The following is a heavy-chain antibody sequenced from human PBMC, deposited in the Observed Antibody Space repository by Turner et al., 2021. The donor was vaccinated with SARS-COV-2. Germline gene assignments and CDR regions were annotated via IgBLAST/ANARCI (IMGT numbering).Heavy chain of an antibody. CDR1: SGSISSSSYF. J-gene: IGHJ4*02. Sequence: QVQLQESGPGLVKPSETLSLTCTVSSGSISSSSYFWGWIRQPPTKELEWNGSIYYSGTTYSNPSLKSRVSLSIDPSKNQFSLNLTSVTAADTGLFYCARQAAGQGLDYWGRGILVTVSS. CDR3: ARQAAGQGLDY. V-gene: IGHV4-39*01. D-gene: IGHD3-10*01. CDR2: IYYSGTT.